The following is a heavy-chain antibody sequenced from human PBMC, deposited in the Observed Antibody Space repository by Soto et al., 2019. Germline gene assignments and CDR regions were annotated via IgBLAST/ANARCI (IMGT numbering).Heavy chain of an antibody. CDR1: GGSISSYY. CDR2: IYYSGST. D-gene: IGHD2-15*01. V-gene: IGHV4-59*01. CDR3: ARGWWARYYFDY. J-gene: IGHJ4*02. Sequence: QVQLQESGPGLVKPSETLSLTCTVSGGSISSYYWSWIRQPPGKGLEWIGYIYYSGSTNYNPSRKSRVTISVDTSKNQFSLKLSSVTAADTAVYYCARGWWARYYFDYWGQGTLVTVSS.